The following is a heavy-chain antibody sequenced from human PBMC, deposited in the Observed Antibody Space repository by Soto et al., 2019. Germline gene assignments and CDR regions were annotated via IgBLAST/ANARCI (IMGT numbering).Heavy chain of an antibody. CDR2: IYYSGST. V-gene: IGHV4-39*01. Sequence: ASETLSLTCTVSGGSISSSSYYWGWIRQPPGKGLEWIGSIYYSGSTYYNPSLKSRVTISVDTSKNQFSLKLSSVTAADTAVYYCARQWTIFGVVTTYQGLFWFDPWGQGTLVTVSS. CDR3: ARQWTIFGVVTTYQGLFWFDP. CDR1: GGSISSSSYY. J-gene: IGHJ5*02. D-gene: IGHD3-3*01.